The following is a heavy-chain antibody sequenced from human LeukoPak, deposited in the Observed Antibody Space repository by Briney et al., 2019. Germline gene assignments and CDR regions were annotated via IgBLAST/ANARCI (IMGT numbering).Heavy chain of an antibody. CDR3: ARDLLYSSSSADY. V-gene: IGHV1-69*04. CDR1: GGTFSSYA. CDR2: IIPILGIA. Sequence: GASVKVSCTASGGTFSSYAISWVRQAPGQGLEWIGRIIPILGIANYAQKFQGRVTITADKSTSTAYMELSSLRSEDTAVYYCARDLLYSSSSADYWGQGTLVTVSS. J-gene: IGHJ4*02. D-gene: IGHD6-6*01.